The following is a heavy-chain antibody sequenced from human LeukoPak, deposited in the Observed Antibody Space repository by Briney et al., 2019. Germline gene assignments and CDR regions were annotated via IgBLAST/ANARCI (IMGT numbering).Heavy chain of an antibody. J-gene: IGHJ4*02. V-gene: IGHV6-1*01. CDR2: TYYRSKWYN. CDR3: ARALVYARYCSSTSCSHFDY. D-gene: IGHD2-2*01. Sequence: SQTLSLTCAISGDSVSSNSAAWNWIRQSPSRGLEWLGRTYYRSKWYNDYAVSVKSRITINPDTSKNQFSLQLNSVTPEDTAVYYCARALVYARYCSSTSCSHFDYWGQGTLVTVSS. CDR1: GDSVSSNSAA.